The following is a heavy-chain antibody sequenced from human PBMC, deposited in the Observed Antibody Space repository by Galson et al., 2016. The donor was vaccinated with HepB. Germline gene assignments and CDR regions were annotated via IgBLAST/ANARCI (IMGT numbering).Heavy chain of an antibody. CDR1: GFTVSTNY. CDR3: ARAWGNYGMDV. V-gene: IGHV3-53*01. CDR2: IYSSGST. J-gene: IGHJ6*02. Sequence: SLRLSCAASGFTVSTNYMSWVHQAPGKGLEWVSVIYSSGSTYYAGSVKGRFTFSRDNSKNTLYLQMNSLRAEDTAVYYCARAWGNYGMDVWGQGTTVTVSS. D-gene: IGHD7-27*01.